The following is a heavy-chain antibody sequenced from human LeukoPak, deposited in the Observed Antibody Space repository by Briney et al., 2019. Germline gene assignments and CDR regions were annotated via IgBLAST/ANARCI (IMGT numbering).Heavy chain of an antibody. CDR2: ISSSSSYI. CDR1: GFTFSSYS. CDR3: ARFNPLVGAFDI. Sequence: GGSLRLSCAPSGFTFSSYSMNWARQPPGKGLEWVSSISSSSSYIYYADSVKGRFTISRDNAKNSLYLQMNSLRAEDTGVYYCARFNPLVGAFDIWGEGTMVTVSS. V-gene: IGHV3-21*01. D-gene: IGHD1-26*01. J-gene: IGHJ3*02.